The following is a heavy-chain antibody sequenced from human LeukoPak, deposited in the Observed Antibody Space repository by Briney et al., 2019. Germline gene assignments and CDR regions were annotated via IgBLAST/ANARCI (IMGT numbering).Heavy chain of an antibody. J-gene: IGHJ6*02. Sequence: PGGPLRLSCAASGFTFSSFGMNWVRQAPGKGLEWVSFISVGTSYIYSAASVRGRFTISRDNAKNSLYLQMNSLRAEDAAVYYCARVGYSFGSHGMDVWGQGTTVTVSS. V-gene: IGHV3-21*01. CDR3: ARVGYSFGSHGMDV. CDR1: GFTFSSFG. CDR2: ISVGTSYI. D-gene: IGHD5-18*01.